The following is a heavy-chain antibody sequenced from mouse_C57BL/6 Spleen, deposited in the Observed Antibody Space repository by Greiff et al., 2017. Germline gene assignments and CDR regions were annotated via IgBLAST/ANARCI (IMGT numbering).Heavy chain of an antibody. CDR1: GFSLTSYG. J-gene: IGHJ3*01. Sequence: QVQLKESGPGLVQPSPSLSIPCTVSGFSLTSYGVHWVRQSPGKGLEWLGVIWSGGSTDYNAAFISRLSISKDNSKSQVFFKMNSRQADDTAIYYCAREGATVVAPGFAYWGQGTLVTVSA. D-gene: IGHD1-1*01. CDR3: AREGATVVAPGFAY. V-gene: IGHV2-2*01. CDR2: IWSGGST.